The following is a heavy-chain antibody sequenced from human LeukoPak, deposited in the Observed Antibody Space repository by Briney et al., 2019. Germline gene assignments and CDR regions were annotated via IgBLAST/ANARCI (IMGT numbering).Heavy chain of an antibody. D-gene: IGHD3-9*01. Sequence: PGGSLRLSCAASGFTFNSYAMSWVRQAPGKGLEWVSDISGSGGSTYYADSVKGRFTISRDNSKNTLYLQMNSLRAEDTAVYYCARNPKITYDILTGYYQTTGDYGMDVWGQGTTVTVSS. V-gene: IGHV3-23*01. J-gene: IGHJ6*02. CDR3: ARNPKITYDILTGYYQTTGDYGMDV. CDR2: ISGSGGST. CDR1: GFTFNSYA.